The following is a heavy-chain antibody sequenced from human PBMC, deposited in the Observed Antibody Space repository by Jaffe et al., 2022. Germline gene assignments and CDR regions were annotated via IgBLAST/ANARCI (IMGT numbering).Heavy chain of an antibody. V-gene: IGHV1-46*01. D-gene: IGHD3-22*01. J-gene: IGHJ6*03. CDR3: AREVVVVITGDYYYYYMDV. CDR2: INPSGGST. CDR1: GYTFTSYY. Sequence: QVQLVQSGAEVKKPGASVKVSCKASGYTFTSYYMHWVRQAPGQGLEWMGIINPSGGSTSYAQKFQGRVTMTRDTSTSTVYMELSSLRSEDTAVYYCAREVVVVITGDYYYYYMDVWGKGTTVTVSS.